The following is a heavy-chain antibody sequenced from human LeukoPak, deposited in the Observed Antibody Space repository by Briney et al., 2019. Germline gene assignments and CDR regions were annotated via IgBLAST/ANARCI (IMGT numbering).Heavy chain of an antibody. V-gene: IGHV1-18*01. CDR2: ISGYNGNT. CDR3: ARGSGGSQYYYMDV. D-gene: IGHD2-15*01. J-gene: IGHJ6*03. Sequence: ASVKVSCKASGYTFTSYGITWVRQAPGHGLEWMGWISGYNGNTNYAQKLQGRVTMTTDTSTSTAYMELRSLRSDDTAVYYCARGSGGSQYYYMDVWGKGTTVTVSS. CDR1: GYTFTSYG.